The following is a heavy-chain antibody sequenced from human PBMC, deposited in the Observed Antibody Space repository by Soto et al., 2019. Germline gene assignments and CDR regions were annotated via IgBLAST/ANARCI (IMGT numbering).Heavy chain of an antibody. D-gene: IGHD3-22*01. CDR3: ATYPGYYYDSSGYPPPGMGV. CDR1: GFTFSSYA. Sequence: GGSLRLSCAASGFTFSSYAMSLVRQAPGKGLEWVSAISGSGGSTYYADSVKGRFTISRDNSKNTLYLQMNSLRAEDTAVYYCATYPGYYYDSSGYPPPGMGVWGQGTTVT. CDR2: ISGSGGST. V-gene: IGHV3-23*01. J-gene: IGHJ6*02.